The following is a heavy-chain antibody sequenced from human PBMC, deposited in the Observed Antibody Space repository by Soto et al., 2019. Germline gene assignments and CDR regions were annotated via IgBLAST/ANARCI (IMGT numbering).Heavy chain of an antibody. Sequence: SGPTLVNPTQPLTLTCTYSAFSLTTSGSGVGWIRQPPGNSLEWLALISWKDDKRYNPGLESRLTITKDTSKNQVILTLANMDPVDTATYLCAHRYRGNYYRWYFDCWGKGTLVNVSS. D-gene: IGHD1-26*01. CDR1: AFSLTTSGSG. CDR2: ISWKDDK. V-gene: IGHV2-5*01. CDR3: AHRYRGNYYRWYFDC. J-gene: IGHJ4*02.